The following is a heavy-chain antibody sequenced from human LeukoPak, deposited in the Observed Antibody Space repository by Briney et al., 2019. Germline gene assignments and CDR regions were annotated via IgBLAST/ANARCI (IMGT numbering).Heavy chain of an antibody. CDR3: ARGNSQEPDYGAAFDI. Sequence: SETLSLTCTVSGGSISSYYWSWIRQPPGKGLEWVGYIYYSGSTNYNPSLKSRVTISVDTSKNQFSLKLSSVTAADTAVYYCARGNSQEPDYGAAFDIWGQGTMVTVSS. V-gene: IGHV4-59*01. J-gene: IGHJ3*02. CDR2: IYYSGST. CDR1: GGSISSYY. D-gene: IGHD4-17*01.